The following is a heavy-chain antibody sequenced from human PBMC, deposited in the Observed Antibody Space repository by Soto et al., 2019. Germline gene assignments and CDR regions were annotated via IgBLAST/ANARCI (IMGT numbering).Heavy chain of an antibody. CDR1: GFTFSNAW. V-gene: IGHV3-15*07. Sequence: EVQLVESGGGLVKPGGSLTLSCAASGFTFSNAWLHWVRQAPGKGLEWVGRIKSKSDGGATNYAAPVQVRFTISRDDPRTTLYLQMNSLKTEDTAVYYCATLYHFDPWGQGTLVTVSS. CDR3: ATLYHFDP. J-gene: IGHJ5*02. CDR2: IKSKSDGGAT. D-gene: IGHD2-2*01.